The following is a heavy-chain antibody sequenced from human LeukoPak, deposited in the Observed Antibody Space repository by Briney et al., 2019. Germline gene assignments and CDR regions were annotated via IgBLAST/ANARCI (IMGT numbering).Heavy chain of an antibody. Sequence: SETLSLTCTVSGGSISGYFWRWIRQPPGKGLEWIGYIYYSGSTNYGPSLKSRVTISVDTSKNQFSLKLRSVTASDTAVYYCARVSGRAFDIWGQGTMVTVSS. V-gene: IGHV4-59*01. D-gene: IGHD3-10*01. CDR2: IYYSGST. CDR1: GGSISGYF. J-gene: IGHJ3*02. CDR3: ARVSGRAFDI.